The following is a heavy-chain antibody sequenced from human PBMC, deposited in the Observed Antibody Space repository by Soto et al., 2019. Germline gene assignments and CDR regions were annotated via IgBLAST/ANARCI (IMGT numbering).Heavy chain of an antibody. Sequence: ASVKVSCKASGYSFTDSYMHWVRQAPGQGLEWMGWINPNRGGTNYAQKFQGWVTMTSDTFISTAYMELSRLKSDDTAVYYCPRGKFYDSTAYYLDYWGQGXLLTVYS. D-gene: IGHD3-22*01. V-gene: IGHV1-2*04. J-gene: IGHJ4*02. CDR3: PRGKFYDSTAYYLDY. CDR2: INPNRGGT. CDR1: GYSFTDSY.